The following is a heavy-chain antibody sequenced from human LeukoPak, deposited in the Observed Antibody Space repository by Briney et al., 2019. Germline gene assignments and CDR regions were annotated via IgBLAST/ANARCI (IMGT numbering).Heavy chain of an antibody. D-gene: IGHD3-3*01. V-gene: IGHV4-39*07. J-gene: IGHJ3*02. CDR1: GGSISSSSYY. CDR2: IYYSGST. Sequence: SETLSLTCTVSGGSISSSSYYWGWIRQPPGKGLEWIGSIYYSGSTYYNPSLKSRVTISVGTSKNQFSLKLSSVTAADTAVYYCARGSWDFWSGYFGAFDIWGQGTMVTVSS. CDR3: ARGSWDFWSGYFGAFDI.